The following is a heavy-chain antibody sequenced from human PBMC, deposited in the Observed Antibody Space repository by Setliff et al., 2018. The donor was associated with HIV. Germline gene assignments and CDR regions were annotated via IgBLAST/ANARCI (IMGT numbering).Heavy chain of an antibody. V-gene: IGHV4-61*10. Sequence: ASETLSLTCTVSGDSISSGGYYWSWIRQPAGKGLEWIGEINHSGSTNYNPSLKSRVTISVDTSKNQFSLKLSSVTAADTAVYYCARSGYSSSWGAFDIWGQGTMVTVSS. J-gene: IGHJ3*02. CDR2: INHSGST. CDR1: GDSISSGGYY. CDR3: ARSGYSSSWGAFDI. D-gene: IGHD6-13*01.